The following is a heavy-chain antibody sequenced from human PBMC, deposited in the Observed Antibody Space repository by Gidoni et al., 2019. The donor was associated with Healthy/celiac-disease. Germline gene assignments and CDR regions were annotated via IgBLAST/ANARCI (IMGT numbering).Heavy chain of an antibody. CDR2: IYPGDSDT. Sequence: EVQLVQSGAEVKKPGESLKISCKGSGYSFTSYWIGWVRQMPGKVLEWMGIIYPGDSDTRYRPSFQGQVTISADKSISTAYLQWSSLKASDTAMYYCARRVLELPFFGELSGDAFDIWGQGTMVTVSS. CDR1: GYSFTSYW. V-gene: IGHV5-51*01. J-gene: IGHJ3*02. CDR3: ARRVLELPFFGELSGDAFDI. D-gene: IGHD3-10*01.